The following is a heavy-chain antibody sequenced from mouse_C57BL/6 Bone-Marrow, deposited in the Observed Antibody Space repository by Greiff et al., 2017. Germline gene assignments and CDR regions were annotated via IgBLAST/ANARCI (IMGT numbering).Heavy chain of an antibody. CDR3: ARYYGNQERYFDV. J-gene: IGHJ1*03. CDR2: IYPRSGNI. CDR1: GYTFTSYG. Sequence: VQLQQSGAELARPGASAKLSCKASGYTFTSYGISWVKQRTGQGLEWIGEIYPRSGNIYYNEKFKGKATLTADKSSSTAYMELRSLTSEDSAVYFCARYYGNQERYFDVWGTGTTVTVSS. V-gene: IGHV1-81*01. D-gene: IGHD2-1*01.